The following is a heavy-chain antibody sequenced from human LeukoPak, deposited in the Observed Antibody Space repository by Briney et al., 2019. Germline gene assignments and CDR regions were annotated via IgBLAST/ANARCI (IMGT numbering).Heavy chain of an antibody. CDR2: ISYDGSNK. CDR3: VKGGGFLEGYYYYGMDV. Sequence: PGRSLRLSCAASGFTFSSYGMHWVRQAPGKGLEWVAVISYDGSNKYYADSVKGRFTISRDNSKNTLYLQMNSLRAEDTAVYYCVKGGGFLEGYYYYGMDVWGQGTTVTVSS. D-gene: IGHD3-3*01. CDR1: GFTFSSYG. J-gene: IGHJ6*02. V-gene: IGHV3-30*18.